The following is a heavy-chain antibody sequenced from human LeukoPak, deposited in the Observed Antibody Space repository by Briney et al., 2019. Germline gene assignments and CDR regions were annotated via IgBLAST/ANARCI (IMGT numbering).Heavy chain of an antibody. D-gene: IGHD3-16*01. CDR1: GGSISSGSYY. V-gene: IGHV4-61*02. J-gene: IGHJ3*02. CDR3: AREGGAGAFDI. Sequence: SQTLSLTCTVSGGSISSGSYYWSWIRQPAGKGLEWIGRIYTSGSTSYNPSLESRVTISVDTSKNQFSLKLKLSSVTAADTAVYYCAREGGAGAFDIWGQGTMVTVSS. CDR2: IYTSGST.